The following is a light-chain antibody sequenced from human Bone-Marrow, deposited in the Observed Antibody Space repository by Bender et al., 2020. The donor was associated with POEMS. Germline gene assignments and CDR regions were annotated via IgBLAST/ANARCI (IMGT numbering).Light chain of an antibody. CDR2: KDT. CDR1: VLAKKY. V-gene: IGLV3-27*01. J-gene: IGLJ3*02. CDR3: YSAADSNLM. Sequence: SFELTQPSSVSVSPGQTARITCSGDVLAKKYARWFQQRPGQAPILILYKDTERPSGIPERFSGSSSGTTVTLTISGAQVEDEADYYCYSAADSNLMFGGGTKLTV.